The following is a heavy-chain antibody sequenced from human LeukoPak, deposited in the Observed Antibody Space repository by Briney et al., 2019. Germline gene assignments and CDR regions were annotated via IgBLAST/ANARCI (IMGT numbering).Heavy chain of an antibody. CDR2: IYYSGST. D-gene: IGHD4-17*01. J-gene: IGHJ6*03. V-gene: IGHV4-31*03. CDR1: GASISSGGYY. Sequence: PSQTLSLTCTVSGASISSGGYYWSWIRQHPGKGLEWIGYIYYSGSTYYNPSLKSRVTISVDTSKNQFSLKLSSVTAADTAVYYCARVSSGWSVTTYYYYYMDVWGKGTTVTVSS. CDR3: ARVSSGWSVTTYYYYYMDV.